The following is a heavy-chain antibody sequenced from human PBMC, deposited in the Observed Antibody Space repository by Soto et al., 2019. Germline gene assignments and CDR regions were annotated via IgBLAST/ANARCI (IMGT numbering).Heavy chain of an antibody. CDR2: ISYDGSNK. CDR1: GFTFSSYG. J-gene: IGHJ6*02. Sequence: GGSLGLCCAASGFTFSSYGMHGVRQAPGKGLEWVAVISYDGSNKYYADSVKGRFTISRDNSKNTLYLQMNSLRAEDTAVYYCAKDLLRGYSYGYPYYYGMDVWGQGTTVTVSS. V-gene: IGHV3-30*18. D-gene: IGHD5-18*01. CDR3: AKDLLRGYSYGYPYYYGMDV.